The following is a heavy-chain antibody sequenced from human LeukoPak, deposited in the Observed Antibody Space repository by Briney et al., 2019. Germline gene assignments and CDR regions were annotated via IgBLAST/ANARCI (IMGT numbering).Heavy chain of an antibody. CDR3: ARGASSSAFYYYYMDV. CDR1: GYTFTGYY. V-gene: IGHV1-69*05. J-gene: IGHJ6*03. Sequence: SVKVSCKASGYTFTGYYMHWVRQAPGQGLEWMGGIIPIFGTANYAQKFQGRVTITTDESTSTAYMELSSLRSEDTAVYYCARGASSSAFYYYYMDVWGKGTTVTVSS. D-gene: IGHD6-6*01. CDR2: IIPIFGTA.